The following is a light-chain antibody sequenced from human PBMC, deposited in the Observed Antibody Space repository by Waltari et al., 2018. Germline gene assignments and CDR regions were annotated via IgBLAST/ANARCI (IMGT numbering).Light chain of an antibody. CDR2: EAS. CDR1: QRISRY. Sequence: DIQMTQSPSTLSASVGDRVPITCRASQRISRYLAWYPQKPGKAPKLLIYEASSLESGVPSRFSGSGSGTEFTLTISSLQPDDFATYYCQECNTFLYTFGQGTKLEI. J-gene: IGKJ2*01. V-gene: IGKV1-5*03. CDR3: QECNTFLYT.